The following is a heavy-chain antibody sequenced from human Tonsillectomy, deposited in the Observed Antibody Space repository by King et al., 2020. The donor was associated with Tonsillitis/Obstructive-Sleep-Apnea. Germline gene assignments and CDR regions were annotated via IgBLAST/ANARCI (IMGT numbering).Heavy chain of an antibody. Sequence: VQLVESGGGLIQPGGSLRLSCAASGFTVSSNYMSWVRQAPGKGLEWVSVIYSGGSTYYADSVKGRFTNSRDNSKNTLYLQMNSMRAEDTAVYYCAREAYYYGSGSYGEEYYFDYWGQGTLVTVSS. D-gene: IGHD3-10*01. J-gene: IGHJ4*02. CDR3: AREAYYYGSGSYGEEYYFDY. CDR1: GFTVSSNY. V-gene: IGHV3-53*01. CDR2: IYSGGST.